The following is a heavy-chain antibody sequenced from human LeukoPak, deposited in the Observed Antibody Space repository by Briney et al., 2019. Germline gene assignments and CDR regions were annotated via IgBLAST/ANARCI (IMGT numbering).Heavy chain of an antibody. CDR3: ARDTTVTTSIYYYYYYYMDV. Sequence: GGSLRLSCAASGFTSSSYSMNWVRQAPGKGLEWVSYISSSSSTIYYADSVKGRFTISRDNAKNSLYLQMNSLRDEDTAVYYCARDTTVTTSIYYYYYYYMDVWGKGTTVTVSS. D-gene: IGHD4-17*01. CDR1: GFTSSSYS. CDR2: ISSSSSTI. J-gene: IGHJ6*03. V-gene: IGHV3-48*02.